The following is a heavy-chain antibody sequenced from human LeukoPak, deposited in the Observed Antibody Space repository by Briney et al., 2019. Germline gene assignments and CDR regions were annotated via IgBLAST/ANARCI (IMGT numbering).Heavy chain of an antibody. V-gene: IGHV3-33*01. CDR2: MWYDGSIK. J-gene: IGHJ4*02. D-gene: IGHD3-10*01. CDR3: ARAVGPYDY. Sequence: GGSLRLSCAASGFIFSTYGMHWVRQAPGKGLEWVAVMWYDGSIKYYADSVKARFTIYRDNSKNTLYLQMNSLRAEDTGVYYCARAVGPYDYWGQGTLVTVSS. CDR1: GFIFSTYG.